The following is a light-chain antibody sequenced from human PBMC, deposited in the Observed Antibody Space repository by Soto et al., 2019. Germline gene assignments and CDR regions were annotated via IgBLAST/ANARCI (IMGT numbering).Light chain of an antibody. CDR2: HVT. CDR3: CSLTTSHTYV. J-gene: IGLJ1*01. CDR1: SSDIGHYDY. Sequence: QSALTQPASVSGSPGQWITISCTGTSSDIGHYDYVSWYQQHPGKAPKLTIYHVTYRPSGVSNRYSDSKSGNSASLTISGLQADEEADYYCCSLTTSHTYVFGSGTKLTVL. V-gene: IGLV2-14*03.